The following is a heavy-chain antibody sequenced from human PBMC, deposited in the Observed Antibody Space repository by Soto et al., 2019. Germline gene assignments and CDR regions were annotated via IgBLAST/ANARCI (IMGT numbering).Heavy chain of an antibody. CDR1: GGSVSSGIYY. CDR3: ARDGNYDFWSGYYDAPLV. V-gene: IGHV4-61*01. Sequence: SETLSLTCTVSGGSVSSGIYYWSWIRQPPGKGLEWIGYIYYSGSTNYNPSLKSRVTISVDTSKNQFSLKLSSVTAADTAVYYCARDGNYDFWSGYYDAPLVWGQGTLVTVSS. J-gene: IGHJ4*02. D-gene: IGHD3-3*01. CDR2: IYYSGST.